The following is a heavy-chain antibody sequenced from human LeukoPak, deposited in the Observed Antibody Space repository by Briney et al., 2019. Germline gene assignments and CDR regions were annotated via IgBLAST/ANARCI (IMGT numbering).Heavy chain of an antibody. D-gene: IGHD6-13*01. V-gene: IGHV4-59*01. CDR3: ARALQPGVYAFDL. J-gene: IGHJ3*01. CDR1: GVSISSYY. CDR2: INYRGST. Sequence: SETLSLTCTVSGVSISSYYWTWIRQPPGEGLEWIGYINYRGSTNYNPSLKSRVTISLDTSKKQFSLKLSSVTAADTVVYYCARALQPGVYAFDLRGQGTMVTVSS.